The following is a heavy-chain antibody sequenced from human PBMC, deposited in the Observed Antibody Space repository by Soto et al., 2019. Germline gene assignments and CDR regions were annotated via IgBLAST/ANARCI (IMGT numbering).Heavy chain of an antibody. V-gene: IGHV3-9*01. CDR1: GFTFHEYA. CDR3: TKGGYDLIYYFGMDV. J-gene: IGHJ6*02. Sequence: EVQLIESGGGWVQPGTSLRVSCVASGFTFHEYAIHWVRQAPGKGLEWVSGISSDGDTIAYADSVQGRFTVFRDNAKNSLYLQMNSLRAEDTARYFCTKGGYDLIYYFGMDVWGQGTTVTVSS. D-gene: IGHD5-12*01. CDR2: ISSDGDTI.